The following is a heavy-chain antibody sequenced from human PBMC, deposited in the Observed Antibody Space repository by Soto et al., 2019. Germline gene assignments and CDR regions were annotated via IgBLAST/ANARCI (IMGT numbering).Heavy chain of an antibody. Sequence: QVQLVQSGAEVKKPGASVKVSCKASGYTFTSYDINWVRQATGQGLEWMGWMNPNSGNTGYAQKFQGRVTMTRNTSISTDYMELSSLRSEGTAVYYCARVCITIFGMGNQRYYYYMDVWGKGTTVTVSS. CDR1: GYTFTSYD. J-gene: IGHJ6*03. CDR2: MNPNSGNT. V-gene: IGHV1-8*01. CDR3: ARVCITIFGMGNQRYYYYMDV. D-gene: IGHD3-3*01.